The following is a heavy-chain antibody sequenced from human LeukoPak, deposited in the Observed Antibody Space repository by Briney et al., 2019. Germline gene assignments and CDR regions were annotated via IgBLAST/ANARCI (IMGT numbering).Heavy chain of an antibody. Sequence: GGSLRLSCAASGFTVSSNYMSWVRQAPGKGLEWVGRIKSKTDGGTTDYAAPVKGRFTISRDDSKNTLYLQMNSLKTEDTAVYYCTLLWFGELLIDYWGQGTLVTVSS. CDR3: TLLWFGELLIDY. J-gene: IGHJ4*02. CDR1: GFTVSSNY. D-gene: IGHD3-10*01. V-gene: IGHV3-15*01. CDR2: IKSKTDGGTT.